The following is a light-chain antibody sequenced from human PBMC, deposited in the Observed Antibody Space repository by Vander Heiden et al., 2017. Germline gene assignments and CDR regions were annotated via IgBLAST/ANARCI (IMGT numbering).Light chain of an antibody. CDR3: QIWGSSSERVI. V-gene: IGLV3-21*02. CDR1: DIGGKR. J-gene: IGLJ2*01. CDR2: DDS. Sequence: SFVLTQPPSVSVAPGQTARIPCGGNDIGGKRAHWYQQKPGQAPVLVVYDDSDRPSGIPERCSGSNSGNTATLTISRVEAGDEADYYCQIWGSSSERVIFGGGTKLTVL.